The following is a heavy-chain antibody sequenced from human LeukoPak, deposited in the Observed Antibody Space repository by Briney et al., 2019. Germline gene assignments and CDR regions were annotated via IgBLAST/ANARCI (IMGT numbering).Heavy chain of an antibody. CDR3: ANAAGKENGYDFWCEH. CDR1: GFTFSSYA. J-gene: IGHJ1*01. Sequence: PGGSQRLSCAASGFTFSSYAMSWVRQDPGKGLEWVSAISGSGGSTYYADSVKGRFTITRDNSKNTLYLQMNSLRAEDTAVYYCANAAGKENGYDFWCEHWGQGTLVTVSS. D-gene: IGHD3-3*01. CDR2: ISGSGGST. V-gene: IGHV3-23*01.